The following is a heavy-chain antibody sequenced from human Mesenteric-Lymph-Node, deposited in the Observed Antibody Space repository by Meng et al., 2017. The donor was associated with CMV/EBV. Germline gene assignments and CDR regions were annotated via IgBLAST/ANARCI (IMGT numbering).Heavy chain of an antibody. J-gene: IGHJ4*02. Sequence: ETLSLTCTASEFTFSSYWVHWVRQAPGKGLMWVSRINSDGSGTTYADSVKGRFTISRDNAKNTLYLQMNSLRAEDTAVYYCARGNAHAFDYWGQGTLVTVSS. D-gene: IGHD1-1*01. V-gene: IGHV3-74*01. CDR3: ARGNAHAFDY. CDR1: EFTFSSYW. CDR2: INSDGSGT.